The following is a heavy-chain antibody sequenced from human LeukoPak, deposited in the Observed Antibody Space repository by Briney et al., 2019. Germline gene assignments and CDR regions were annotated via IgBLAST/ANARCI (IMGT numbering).Heavy chain of an antibody. CDR1: GYTFTSYD. J-gene: IGHJ6*03. V-gene: IGHV1-8*01. CDR2: MNPNSGNT. Sequence: ASVKVSCKASGYTFTSYDINWVRQATGQGLEWMGWMNPNSGNTGYAQKFQGRVTMTRNTSISTAYMELRSLRSDDTAVYYCAREVPAAILSYYYYYMDVWGKGTTVTVSS. D-gene: IGHD2-2*02. CDR3: AREVPAAILSYYYYYMDV.